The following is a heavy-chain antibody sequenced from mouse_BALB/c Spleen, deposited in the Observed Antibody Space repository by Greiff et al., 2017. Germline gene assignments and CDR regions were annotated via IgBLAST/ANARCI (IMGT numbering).Heavy chain of an antibody. CDR2: ISYSGST. CDR3: ARYPYGYDDYYAMDY. D-gene: IGHD2-2*01. J-gene: IGHJ4*01. Sequence: EGKLMESGPSLVKPSQTLSLTCSVTGDSITSGYWNWIRKFPGNKLEYMGYISYSGSTYYNPSLKSRISITLDTSTNQYYLQLNSVTTEDTATYYCARYPYGYDDYYAMDYWGQGTSVTVSS. V-gene: IGHV3-8*02. CDR1: GDSITSGY.